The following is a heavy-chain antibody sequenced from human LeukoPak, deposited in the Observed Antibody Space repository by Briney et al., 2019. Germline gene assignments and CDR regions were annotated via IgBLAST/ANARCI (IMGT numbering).Heavy chain of an antibody. Sequence: GGSLRLSCAASGFTFSSYAMSWVRQAPGKGLEWVSAIRGSGGSTYYADSVKGRFTISRDNSKNTLYLQMNSLRAEDTAVYYCARGVEDILTGYIQGSDYWGQGTLVTVSS. CDR2: IRGSGGST. CDR3: ARGVEDILTGYIQGSDY. CDR1: GFTFSSYA. J-gene: IGHJ4*02. V-gene: IGHV3-23*01. D-gene: IGHD3-9*01.